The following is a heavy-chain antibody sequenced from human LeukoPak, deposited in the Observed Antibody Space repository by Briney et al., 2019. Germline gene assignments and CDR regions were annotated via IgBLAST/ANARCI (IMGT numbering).Heavy chain of an antibody. CDR2: ISYDGSNK. J-gene: IGHJ6*02. Sequence: GGSLRLSCAASGFTFSSYGMHWVRQAPGKGLEWVAVISYDGSNKYYADSVKGRFTTSRDNSKNTLYLQMNSLRAEDTAVYYCAKDAFGVWGQGTTVTVSS. CDR1: GFTFSSYG. V-gene: IGHV3-30*18. CDR3: AKDAFGV. D-gene: IGHD3-10*01.